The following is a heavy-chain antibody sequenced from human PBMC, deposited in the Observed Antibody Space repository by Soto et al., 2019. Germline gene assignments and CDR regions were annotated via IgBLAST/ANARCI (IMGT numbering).Heavy chain of an antibody. CDR1: GGSFSGYY. J-gene: IGHJ4*02. CDR3: AGAAGHSSGWYLGEFDY. V-gene: IGHV4-34*01. Sequence: SETLSLTCAVYGGSFSGYYWSWIRQPPGKGLEWIGEINHSGSTNYNPSLKSRVTISVDTSKNQFSLKLSSVTAADTAVYYCAGAAGHSSGWYLGEFDYWGQGTLVTVSS. CDR2: INHSGST. D-gene: IGHD6-19*01.